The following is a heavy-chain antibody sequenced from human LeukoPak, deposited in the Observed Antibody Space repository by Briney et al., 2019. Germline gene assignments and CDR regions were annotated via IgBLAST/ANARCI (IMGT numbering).Heavy chain of an antibody. D-gene: IGHD3-22*01. J-gene: IGHJ4*02. CDR1: GFTFSSYE. Sequence: PGGSLRLSCAASGFTFSSYEMNWARQAPGKGLEWLSYISSSGSAIYYADSVKGRFTISRDNAKNSLYLQMNSLRAEDTAVYYCARVKSSGYYYGLDYWGQGTLVTVSS. V-gene: IGHV3-48*03. CDR2: ISSSGSAI. CDR3: ARVKSSGYYYGLDY.